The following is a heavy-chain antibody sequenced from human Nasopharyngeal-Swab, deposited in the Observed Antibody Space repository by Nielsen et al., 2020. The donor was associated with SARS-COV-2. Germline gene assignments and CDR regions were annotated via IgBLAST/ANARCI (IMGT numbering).Heavy chain of an antibody. CDR1: GGSISSGGYS. D-gene: IGHD2-2*03. J-gene: IGHJ3*02. V-gene: IGHV4-30-2*01. CDR3: AGYCSSTSCYKDDAFDI. Sequence: LSCAVSGGSISSGGYSWSWIRQPPGKGLEWIGYIYHSGSTYYNPSLKSRVTISVDRSKNQFSLKLSSVTAADTAVYYCAGYCSSTSCYKDDAFDIWGQGTMVTVSS. CDR2: IYHSGST.